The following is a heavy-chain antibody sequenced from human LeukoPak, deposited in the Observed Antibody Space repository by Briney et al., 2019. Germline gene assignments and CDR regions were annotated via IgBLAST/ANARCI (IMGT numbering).Heavy chain of an antibody. Sequence: SVKVSCKASGGTFSSYAISWVRQAPGQGLEWMGGIIPIVGTANYAQKFQGRVTITADESTSTAYMELSSLRSEDTAVYYCAREVVGYCSSTSCYGPYYFDYWGQGTLVTVSS. CDR1: GGTFSSYA. J-gene: IGHJ4*02. D-gene: IGHD2-2*01. CDR3: AREVVGYCSSTSCYGPYYFDY. V-gene: IGHV1-69*13. CDR2: IIPIVGTA.